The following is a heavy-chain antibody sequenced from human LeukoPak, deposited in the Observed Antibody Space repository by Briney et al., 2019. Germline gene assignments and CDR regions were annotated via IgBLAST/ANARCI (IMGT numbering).Heavy chain of an antibody. J-gene: IGHJ4*02. CDR2: IYPGDSDT. CDR1: GYSFTSYW. Sequence: GESLKISCKGSGYSFTSYWIGWVRQMPGKGLEWMGIIYPGDSDTRYSPSFQGQVTISADKSISTAYLQWSSLKASDTAMYYCARHKSITIFGVVPPVDYWGQGTLVTVSS. D-gene: IGHD3-3*01. V-gene: IGHV5-51*01. CDR3: ARHKSITIFGVVPPVDY.